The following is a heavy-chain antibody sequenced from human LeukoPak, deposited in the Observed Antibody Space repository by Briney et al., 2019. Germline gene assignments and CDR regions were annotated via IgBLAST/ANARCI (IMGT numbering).Heavy chain of an antibody. CDR3: AGGYCSGGSCSLSGP. J-gene: IGHJ5*02. D-gene: IGHD2-15*01. CDR1: GFTFSSYA. V-gene: IGHV3-30-3*01. CDR2: ISYDGSNK. Sequence: GRSLRLSCAASGFTFSSYAMHWVRQAPGKGLEWVAVISYDGSNKYYADSVKGRFTISRDNSKNTLYLQMNSLRAGDTAVYYCAGGYCSGGSCSLSGPWGQGTLVTVSS.